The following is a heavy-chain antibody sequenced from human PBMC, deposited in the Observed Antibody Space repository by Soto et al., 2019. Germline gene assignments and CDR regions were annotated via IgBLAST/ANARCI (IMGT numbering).Heavy chain of an antibody. J-gene: IGHJ3*02. D-gene: IGHD2-8*02. CDR3: AKGHFTGTGVIDNFDI. CDR1: GFAFSRYS. Sequence: GGSLRLSCAATGFAFSRYSISWVRQAPGKGLEWVSFIGTADIYYADSVKGRFTISRDNSKNMVFLQMNSLRADDTAVYYCAKGHFTGTGVIDNFDIGGHETMV. CDR2: IGTADI. V-gene: IGHV3-23*01.